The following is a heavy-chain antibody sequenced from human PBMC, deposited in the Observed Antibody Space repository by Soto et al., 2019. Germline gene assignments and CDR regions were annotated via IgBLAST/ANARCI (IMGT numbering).Heavy chain of an antibody. D-gene: IGHD3-9*01. CDR1: GGSFSGYY. V-gene: IGHV4-34*01. CDR2: INDRGSI. J-gene: IGHJ2*01. Sequence: QVQLQQWGAGPLRPLETLSLTCGVSGGSFSGYYWAWIRQSPGKGLEWIGEINDRGSINYNPSLKRRVSISVDTSKNHYALNLRSVTAADTAVDYCARESHDILTGPPWVWYFDLWGRGTLVTVSS. CDR3: ARESHDILTGPPWVWYFDL.